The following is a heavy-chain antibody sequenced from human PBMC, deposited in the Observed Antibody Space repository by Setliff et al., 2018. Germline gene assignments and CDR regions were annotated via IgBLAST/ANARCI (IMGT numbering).Heavy chain of an antibody. Sequence: RASVKVSCKASGYTFTNYGISWVRQAPGQGLEWMGWISAYNGNTNYAQKLQGRVTMTTDTSTSTAYMELRSLGSDDTAVYYCARVPLPLDIVVVVAATPLEYYYYMDVWGKGTTVTVSS. D-gene: IGHD2-15*01. V-gene: IGHV1-18*01. CDR3: ARVPLPLDIVVVVAATPLEYYYYMDV. J-gene: IGHJ6*03. CDR2: ISAYNGNT. CDR1: GYTFTNYG.